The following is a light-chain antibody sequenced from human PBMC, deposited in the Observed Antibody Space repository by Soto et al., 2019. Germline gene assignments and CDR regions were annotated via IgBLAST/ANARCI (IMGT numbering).Light chain of an antibody. CDR1: SSDVGGYNY. CDR2: DVS. CDR3: SSYTINSSLV. Sequence: QSALTQPASVSGSPGQSITISCTGTSSDVGGYNYVSWYQQHPGKAPKLMIYDVSNRPSGVSNRFSGSKSGNTASLTISGLQAEDEADYYCSSYTINSSLVFGGGTQLTVL. V-gene: IGLV2-14*03. J-gene: IGLJ2*01.